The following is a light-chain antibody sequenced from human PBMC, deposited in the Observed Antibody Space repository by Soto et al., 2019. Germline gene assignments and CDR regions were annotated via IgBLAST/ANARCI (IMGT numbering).Light chain of an antibody. CDR2: GAS. CDR3: QQYGDSVHT. V-gene: IGKV3-20*01. Sequence: EIVFTQSPGTLSLSPGERATFSCRASQSVSSNFLAWYQQKSGQTPRLLIYGASSRASGIPDRFSGSGSVTDFTLTISRLEPEDFAVYYCQQYGDSVHTFGGGTRWISN. CDR1: QSVSSNF. J-gene: IGKJ4*01.